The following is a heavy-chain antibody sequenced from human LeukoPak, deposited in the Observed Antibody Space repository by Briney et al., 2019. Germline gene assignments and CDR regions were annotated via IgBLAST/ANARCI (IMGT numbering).Heavy chain of an antibody. Sequence: PGGSLRLSCAASGFSFSSSVMRWVRQAPGKGLEWVSQISGNSVTRYYADSVKGRFTISRDNVKNSLYLRMNSLRDEDTAVYYCARYFGDPQGMDVWGQGTTVTVSS. CDR3: ARYFGDPQGMDV. CDR2: ISGNSVTR. D-gene: IGHD3-10*01. V-gene: IGHV3-48*02. CDR1: GFSFSSSV. J-gene: IGHJ6*02.